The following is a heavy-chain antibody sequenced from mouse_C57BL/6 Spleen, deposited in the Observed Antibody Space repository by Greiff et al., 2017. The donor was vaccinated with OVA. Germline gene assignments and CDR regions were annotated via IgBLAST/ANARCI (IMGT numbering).Heavy chain of an antibody. D-gene: IGHD1-1*01. CDR2: INPGSGGT. J-gene: IGHJ2*01. Sequence: QVQLQQSGAELVRPGTSVKVSCKASGYAFTNYLIEWVKQRPGQGLEWIGVINPGSGGTNYNEKFKGKAKLTADKSSSTAYMQLSSLTSEDSAVYFCARSFTTVVATDYWGQGTTLTVSS. CDR3: ARSFTTVVATDY. V-gene: IGHV1-54*01. CDR1: GYAFTNYL.